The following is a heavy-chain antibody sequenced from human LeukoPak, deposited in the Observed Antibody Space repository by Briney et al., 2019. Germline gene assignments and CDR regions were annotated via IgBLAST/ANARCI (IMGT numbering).Heavy chain of an antibody. CDR1: GGSFSGYY. Sequence: SETLSLTRAVYGGSFSGYYWSWIRQPPGKGLEWIGEINHSGSTNYNPSLKSRVTISVDTSKNQFSLKLSSVTAADTAVYYCAGDRCSGGSCYSRYYYYGMDVWGKGTTVTVSS. J-gene: IGHJ6*04. CDR2: INHSGST. D-gene: IGHD2-15*01. CDR3: AGDRCSGGSCYSRYYYYGMDV. V-gene: IGHV4-34*01.